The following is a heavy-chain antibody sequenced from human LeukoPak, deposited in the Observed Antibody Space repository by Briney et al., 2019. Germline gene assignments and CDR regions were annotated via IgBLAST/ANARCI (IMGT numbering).Heavy chain of an antibody. V-gene: IGHV4-59*13. CDR3: VRVSTASGGAFDV. J-gene: IGHJ3*01. CDR2: LSLGEVA. CDR1: GGSISSDY. Sequence: PSETLSLTCTISGGSISSDYWSWIRQPPGEGLEWIGYLSLGEVAFYNPSLESRLTTSADTSKNQFSLNLTSVTAADTAMYYCVRVSTASGGAFDVWGQGTMVTVSS. D-gene: IGHD2-21*02.